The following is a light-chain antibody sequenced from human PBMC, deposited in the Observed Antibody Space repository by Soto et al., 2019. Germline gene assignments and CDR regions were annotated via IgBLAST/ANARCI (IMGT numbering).Light chain of an antibody. CDR2: DAS. CDR1: QSIGTT. V-gene: IGKV3-15*01. CDR3: QHYDRWPPT. J-gene: IGKJ1*01. Sequence: VVMTQSPGTMSVTPGERSTLACRASQSIGTTLGWYQQKPGQAPRLLIYDASIRDSGIPAWFSGSGSGQEFTLTISSLQSEDFAVYYCQHYDRWPPTFGRGTKVEIK.